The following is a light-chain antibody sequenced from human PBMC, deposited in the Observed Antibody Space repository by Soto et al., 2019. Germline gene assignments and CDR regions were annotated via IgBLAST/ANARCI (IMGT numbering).Light chain of an antibody. V-gene: IGKV3-20*01. CDR2: GAS. J-gene: IGKJ2*01. CDR3: QQYVSSPMYT. Sequence: EIVLTQSPGTLSLSPGERATLSCRASQSVSATYLAWYQQKPGQAPRLLIYGASNRATGIPDRFTGSGSGKDFTLTISRLEPEGVAVYFCQQYVSSPMYTFGQGTKLEIK. CDR1: QSVSATY.